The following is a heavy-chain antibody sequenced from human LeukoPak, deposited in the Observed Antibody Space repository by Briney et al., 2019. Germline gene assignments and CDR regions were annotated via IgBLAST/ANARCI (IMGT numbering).Heavy chain of an antibody. V-gene: IGHV3-20*01. CDR3: AGYGSSWSLYYFDY. D-gene: IGHD6-13*01. J-gene: IGHJ4*02. CDR1: GFTFDDYG. CDR2: INWNGGST. Sequence: PGGSLRLSCAASGFTFDDYGMSWVRQAPGKGLEWVSGINWNGGSTGYADSVKGRFTISRDNAKNSLYLQMNSLRAEDTALYHCAGYGSSWSLYYFDYWGQGTLVTVSS.